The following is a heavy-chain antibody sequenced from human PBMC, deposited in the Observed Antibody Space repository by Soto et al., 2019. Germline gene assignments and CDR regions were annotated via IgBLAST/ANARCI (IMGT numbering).Heavy chain of an antibody. CDR3: ARVAQQLVPPYYYYSSIDF. J-gene: IGHJ6*03. CDR1: GYTFTSYG. V-gene: IGHV1-18*01. D-gene: IGHD6-13*01. CDR2: ISAYNGNT. Sequence: SVKVSCKASGYTFTSYGISWVRQAPGQGLEWMGWISAYNGNTNDAQKLQGRVTMTTDTSTSTAYRELRSLRSDDTAVYYCARVAQQLVPPYYYYSSIDFWGKGTTVTVSS.